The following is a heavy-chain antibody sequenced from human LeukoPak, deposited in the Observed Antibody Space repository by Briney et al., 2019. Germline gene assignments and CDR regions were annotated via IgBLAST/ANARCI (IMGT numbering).Heavy chain of an antibody. V-gene: IGHV3-15*01. J-gene: IGHJ3*02. Sequence: GGSLRLSCAASGFTFSNAWMSWVRQAPGKGLEWVGRIKSKTDGGTTDYAAPVKGRFTISRDDSKNTLYLQMNSLKTEDTAVYYCTTAYYPIAAAGDDAFDIWGQGTVVTVSS. CDR3: TTAYYPIAAAGDDAFDI. CDR1: GFTFSNAW. D-gene: IGHD6-13*01. CDR2: IKSKTDGGTT.